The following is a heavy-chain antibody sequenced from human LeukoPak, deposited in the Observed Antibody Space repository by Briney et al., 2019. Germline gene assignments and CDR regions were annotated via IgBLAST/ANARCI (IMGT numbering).Heavy chain of an antibody. V-gene: IGHV4-38-2*02. J-gene: IGHJ4*02. CDR2: IYHSGST. D-gene: IGHD3-3*01. Sequence: SETLSLTCAVSGYSISSGYYWGWIRQPPGKGLEWIGSIYHSGSTYYNPSLKSRVTISVDTSKNQFSLKLSSVTAADTAVYSCARDSDFWSGYLGDWDYWGQGTLVTVSS. CDR1: GYSISSGYY. CDR3: ARDSDFWSGYLGDWDY.